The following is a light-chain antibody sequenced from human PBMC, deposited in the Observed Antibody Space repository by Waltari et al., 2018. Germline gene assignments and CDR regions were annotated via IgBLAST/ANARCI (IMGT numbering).Light chain of an antibody. Sequence: DIVMTQSPDSLAVSLGERATINCKSSQSVLYNSNNKNYLAWYQQRPGQPPKLLIYWASTRESGVPDRFSGSGSGTEFTLTITSLQAEDVAVYYCQQYLSRPDTFGQGTKLEIK. CDR1: QSVLYNSNNKNY. CDR3: QQYLSRPDT. CDR2: WAS. V-gene: IGKV4-1*01. J-gene: IGKJ2*01.